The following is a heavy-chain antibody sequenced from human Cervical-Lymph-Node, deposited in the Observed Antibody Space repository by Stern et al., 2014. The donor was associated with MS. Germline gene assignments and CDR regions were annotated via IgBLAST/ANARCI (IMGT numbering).Heavy chain of an antibody. D-gene: IGHD1-7*01. J-gene: IGHJ6*02. CDR2: LYWDDDD. Sequence: QITLKDSGPSLVRPTQTVTLTCTVSGFSLSADGVGVGWIRQAPGKALEWLALLYWDDDDRYSQSLKNRLAIRKDTSKNQVVLTMTDMDPEDTGTYYCAHSFGSVSGTYSGLDVWGQGTTVTVS. CDR1: GFSLSADGVG. CDR3: AHSFGSVSGTYSGLDV. V-gene: IGHV2-5*02.